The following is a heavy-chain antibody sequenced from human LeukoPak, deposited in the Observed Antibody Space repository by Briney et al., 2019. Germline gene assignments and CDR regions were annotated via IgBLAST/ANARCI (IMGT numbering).Heavy chain of an antibody. Sequence: PGGSLRLSCVASGFTFGKYWMGWVRQAPGKGLEWVANIKLDGSEKNYVDSVKGRFTISRDNTKNSLYLQMSSLRVEDTAVFYCARDQYDTWSRRGNFDSWGQGTLVIVSS. V-gene: IGHV3-7*03. CDR3: ARDQYDTWSRRGNFDS. CDR1: GFTFGKYW. D-gene: IGHD3-3*01. CDR2: IKLDGSEK. J-gene: IGHJ4*02.